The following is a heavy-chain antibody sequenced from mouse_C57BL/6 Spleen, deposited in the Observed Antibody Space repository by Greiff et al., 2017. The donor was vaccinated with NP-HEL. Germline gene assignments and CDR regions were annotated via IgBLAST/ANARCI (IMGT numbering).Heavy chain of an antibody. V-gene: IGHV1-54*01. Sequence: VQVVESGAELVRPGTSVKVSCKASGYAFTNYLIEWVKQRPGQGLEWIGVINPGSGGTNYNEKFKGKATLTADKSSSTAYMQLSSLTSEDSAVYFCARSRDGYYEDAMDYWGQGTSVTVSS. J-gene: IGHJ4*01. CDR2: INPGSGGT. CDR1: GYAFTNYL. D-gene: IGHD2-3*01. CDR3: ARSRDGYYEDAMDY.